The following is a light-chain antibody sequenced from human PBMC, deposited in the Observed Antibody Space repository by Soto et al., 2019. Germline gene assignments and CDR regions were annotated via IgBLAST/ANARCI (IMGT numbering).Light chain of an antibody. J-gene: IGLJ2*01. CDR3: SSYTSRTTVV. Sequence: QSVLTQPASVSGSPGQSITISCTGTSSDVGGYNYVSWYQQHLGKAPKLMIYEVSNRPSGVSNRFSGSKSGNTASLTISGLQAEDEADYYCSSYTSRTTVVFGGGTKLTVL. CDR1: SSDVGGYNY. CDR2: EVS. V-gene: IGLV2-14*01.